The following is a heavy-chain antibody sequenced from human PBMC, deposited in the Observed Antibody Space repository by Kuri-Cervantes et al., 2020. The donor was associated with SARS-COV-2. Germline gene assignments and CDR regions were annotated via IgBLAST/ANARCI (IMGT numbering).Heavy chain of an antibody. CDR3: ARIGELGIPDY. CDR1: GFTFTSYA. Sequence: GESLKISCAASGFTFTSYAMTWVRQAPGKGLEWVSGISGSGGRTYYADSVKGRFTISKDNSENTLYLQMNSLRAEDTAVYYCARIGELGIPDYWGQGTLVTVSS. CDR2: ISGSGGRT. J-gene: IGHJ4*02. V-gene: IGHV3-23*01. D-gene: IGHD7-27*01.